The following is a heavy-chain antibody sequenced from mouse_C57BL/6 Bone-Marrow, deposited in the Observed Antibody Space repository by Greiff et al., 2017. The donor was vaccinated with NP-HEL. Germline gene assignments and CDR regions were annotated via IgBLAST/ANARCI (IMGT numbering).Heavy chain of an antibody. CDR1: GFTFSSYG. J-gene: IGHJ3*01. V-gene: IGHV5-6*01. Sequence: EVKLMESGGDLVKPGGSLKLSCAASGFTFSSYGMSWVRQTPDKRLEWVATISSGGSYTYYPDSVKGRFTISRDNAKNTLYLQMSSLRSGDTAMYYCASPYDYGVAWFAYWGQGTLVTVSA. D-gene: IGHD2-4*01. CDR2: ISSGGSYT. CDR3: ASPYDYGVAWFAY.